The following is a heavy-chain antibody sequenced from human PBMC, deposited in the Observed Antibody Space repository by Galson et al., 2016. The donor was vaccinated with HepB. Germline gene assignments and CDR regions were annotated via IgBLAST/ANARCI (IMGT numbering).Heavy chain of an antibody. J-gene: IGHJ6*02. CDR2: LYPDESLF. Sequence: QSGAEVKKPGESLRISCQGFGYNFPKYYIGWVRQMPDKGLEWIGFLYPDESLFKYNPSFQGRVTISADNSISTAHLQWSSVEASDTATYYFARHGLSGDRFLSYYFYGMDVWGQGTTVTVSS. CDR3: ARHGLSGDRFLSYYFYGMDV. CDR1: GYNFPKYY. D-gene: IGHD3-10*01. V-gene: IGHV5-51*01.